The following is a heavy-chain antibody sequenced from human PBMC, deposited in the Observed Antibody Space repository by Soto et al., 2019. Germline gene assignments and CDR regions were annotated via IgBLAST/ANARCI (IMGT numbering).Heavy chain of an antibody. CDR3: APLTVSLSGPYGIHV. CDR1: GYSVSSSDYY. D-gene: IGHD2-15*01. J-gene: IGHJ6*02. Sequence: QLHLQESGPGLVKTSETLSLTCSVSGYSVSSSDYYWAWIRQPPGKGLEWIGSMLYSGLTYYNPSLKSRVTLSVDTSMNQFSVRLNSVTASDTAVYYCAPLTVSLSGPYGIHVWGQGTTVTVSS. CDR2: MLYSGLT. V-gene: IGHV4-39*01.